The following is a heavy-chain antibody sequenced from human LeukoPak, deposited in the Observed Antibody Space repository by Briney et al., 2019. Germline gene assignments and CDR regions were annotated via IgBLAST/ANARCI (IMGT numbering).Heavy chain of an antibody. D-gene: IGHD1-26*01. CDR3: ARDLSTVGPIFFDY. CDR1: GYTFTNFA. Sequence: ASVKVSCKASGYTFTNFAMNWVRQAPGQGLEWMGWVSGYTGDTNYAQKFQGRVTMTTDTSTSTAYMELRSLRSDDTAVYYCARDLSTVGPIFFDYWGQGTLVTVSS. V-gene: IGHV1-18*01. CDR2: VSGYTGDT. J-gene: IGHJ4*02.